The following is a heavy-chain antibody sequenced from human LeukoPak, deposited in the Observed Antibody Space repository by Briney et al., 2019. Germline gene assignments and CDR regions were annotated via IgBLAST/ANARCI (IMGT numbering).Heavy chain of an antibody. Sequence: SETLSLTCTVSGGSISNYYWSWIRQPPGKGLEWIGYIFYSGSTNYNPSLKSRVTISVDTSKNQFSLKLSSVTAADTAVYYCASWGSGSYSRFDYWGQGTLVTVSS. J-gene: IGHJ4*02. CDR1: GGSISNYY. V-gene: IGHV4-59*01. CDR2: IFYSGST. D-gene: IGHD1-26*01. CDR3: ASWGSGSYSRFDY.